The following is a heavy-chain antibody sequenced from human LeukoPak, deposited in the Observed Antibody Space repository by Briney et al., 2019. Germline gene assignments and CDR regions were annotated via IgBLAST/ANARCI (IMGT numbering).Heavy chain of an antibody. Sequence: PGGSLRLSCAASGFTFDDYAMHWVRQAPGKGLEWVSGISWNSGSIGYADSVKGRFTISRDNAKNSLYLQMNSLRAEDTAVYYCARDTSAYCYMDVWGKGTTVTVSS. CDR2: ISWNSGSI. D-gene: IGHD6-6*01. CDR3: ARDTSAYCYMDV. CDR1: GFTFDDYA. V-gene: IGHV3-9*01. J-gene: IGHJ6*03.